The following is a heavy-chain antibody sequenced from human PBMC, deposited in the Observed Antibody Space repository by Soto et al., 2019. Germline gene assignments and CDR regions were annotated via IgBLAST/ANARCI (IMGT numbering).Heavy chain of an antibody. D-gene: IGHD2-15*01. CDR2: IIPILGIA. Sequence: QVPLVQSGAEVKKPGSSVKVSCKASGGTFSSYTISWVRQAPGQGLEWMGRIIPILGIANYAQKFQGRVTITADKSTSTAYMELSSLRSDDTAVYYCARDEGGRSPNNWFDPWGQGTLVTVSS. V-gene: IGHV1-69*08. J-gene: IGHJ5*02. CDR1: GGTFSSYT. CDR3: ARDEGGRSPNNWFDP.